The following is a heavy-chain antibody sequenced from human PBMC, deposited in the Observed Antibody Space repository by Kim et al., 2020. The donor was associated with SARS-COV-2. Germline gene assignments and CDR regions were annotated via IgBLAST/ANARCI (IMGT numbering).Heavy chain of an antibody. D-gene: IGHD3-22*01. CDR3: ARDPYYDSSGYHY. V-gene: IGHV3-48*02. J-gene: IGHJ4*02. Sequence: ADSVKGRFTISRDNAKNSLYLQMNSLGDEDTAVYYCARDPYYDSSGYHYWGQGTLVTVSS.